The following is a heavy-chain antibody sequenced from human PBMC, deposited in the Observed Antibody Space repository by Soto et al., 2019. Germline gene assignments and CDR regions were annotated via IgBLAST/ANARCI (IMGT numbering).Heavy chain of an antibody. V-gene: IGHV3-30-3*01. J-gene: IGHJ6*02. CDR3: ARDFLEV. CDR2: ISYDGSNK. Sequence: PGGSLRLSCAASGFTFSSYAMHWVRQAPGKGLEWVAVISYDGSNKYYADSVKGRFTISRDNSKNTLYLQMNSLRAEDTAVYYCARDFLEVWGQGTTVTVSS. CDR1: GFTFSSYA.